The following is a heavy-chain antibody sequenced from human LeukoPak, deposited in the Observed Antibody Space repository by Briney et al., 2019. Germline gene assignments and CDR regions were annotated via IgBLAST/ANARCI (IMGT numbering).Heavy chain of an antibody. J-gene: IGHJ2*01. D-gene: IGHD4-17*01. V-gene: IGHV3-9*01. CDR1: GFTFDDYA. Sequence: GGSLRLSCAASGFTFDDYAMHWVRQAPGKGLEWVSGISWNSGSIGYADSVKGRFTISRDNAKNSLYLQMNSLRAEDTALYYCAKDRGTVTTYWYFDLWGRGTLVTVSS. CDR2: ISWNSGSI. CDR3: AKDRGTVTTYWYFDL.